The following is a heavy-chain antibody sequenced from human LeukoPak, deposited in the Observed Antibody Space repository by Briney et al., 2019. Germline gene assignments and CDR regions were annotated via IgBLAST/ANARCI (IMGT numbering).Heavy chain of an antibody. CDR2: IYYSGST. J-gene: IGHJ4*02. D-gene: IGHD2-21*02. CDR1: GGSISSYY. V-gene: IGHV4-59*08. Sequence: KPSETLSLTCTVSGGSISSYYWSWIRQPPGKGLEWIGYIYYSGSTNYNPSLKSRVTISVDTSKNQFSLELSSVTAADTAVYYCARSIYCGGDCYSWDYWGQGTLVTVSS. CDR3: ARSIYCGGDCYSWDY.